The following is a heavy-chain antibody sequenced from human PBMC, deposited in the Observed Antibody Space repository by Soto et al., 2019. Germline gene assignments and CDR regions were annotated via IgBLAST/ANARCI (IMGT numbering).Heavy chain of an antibody. CDR1: GGSIYNGGYF. Sequence: SETLSLTCAVSGGSIYNGGYFWSWIRQHPGKGLEWIGYIYYSGSTYYNPSLKSRVTISVDTSKNQFSLKLSSVTAADTAVYYCARAPLNWGQGTLVTVSS. V-gene: IGHV4-31*11. J-gene: IGHJ4*02. CDR2: IYYSGST. CDR3: ARAPLN.